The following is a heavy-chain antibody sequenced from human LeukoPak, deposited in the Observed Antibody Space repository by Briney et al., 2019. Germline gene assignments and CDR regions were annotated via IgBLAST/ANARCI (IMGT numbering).Heavy chain of an antibody. D-gene: IGHD1-26*01. J-gene: IGHJ4*02. CDR1: GGSISNYY. V-gene: IGHV4-59*08. CDR3: ARHGPPYSGSYYYYFDY. Sequence: PSETLCLTCTVSGGSISNYYWSWIRQPPGKGLEWIGYIHYSGNTNYNPSLKSRVTISVDTSKNQFSLKLSSVTAADTAVYYCARHGPPYSGSYYYYFDYWGQGTLVTVSS. CDR2: IHYSGNT.